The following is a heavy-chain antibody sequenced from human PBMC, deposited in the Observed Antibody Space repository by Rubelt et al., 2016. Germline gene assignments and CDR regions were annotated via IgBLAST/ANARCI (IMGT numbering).Heavy chain of an antibody. D-gene: IGHD4-17*01. J-gene: IGHJ3*02. Sequence: GKGLEWASGISWNSGSIGYADSVKGRFTISRDNAKNSLYLQMNSLRAEDTALYYCAKDTALRSVTRWSAFDIWGQGTMVTVSS. CDR2: ISWNSGSI. V-gene: IGHV3-9*01. CDR3: AKDTALRSVTRWSAFDI.